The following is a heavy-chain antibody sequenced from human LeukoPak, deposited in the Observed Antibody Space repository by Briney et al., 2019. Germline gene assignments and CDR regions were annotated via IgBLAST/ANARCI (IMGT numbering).Heavy chain of an antibody. CDR1: GFTVSGNY. V-gene: IGHV3-53*01. CDR3: ARRAGGYSHPYDY. CDR2: IYSGGTT. Sequence: GGSLRLSCAVSGFTVSGNYMSWVRQAPGKGLEWVSLIYSGGTTYYADSVKGRFTISRDNSKNTLYLRMNSLRAEDTAVYYCARRAGGYSHPYDYWGQGILVTVSP. D-gene: IGHD4-23*01. J-gene: IGHJ4*02.